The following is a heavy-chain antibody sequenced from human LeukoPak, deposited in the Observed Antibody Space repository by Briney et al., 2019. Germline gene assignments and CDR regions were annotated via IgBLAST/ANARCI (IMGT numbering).Heavy chain of an antibody. CDR3: VRDRYYTMDV. CDR2: ISWNSGSI. V-gene: IGHV3-9*01. Sequence: GGSLRLSCAASGFTFDDYAMHWVRQAPGKGLEWVSGISWNSGSIGYADSVKGRFTISRDNAKNTLYLQMNSLRAEDSAVYYCVRDRYYTMDVWGKGTTVSVSS. CDR1: GFTFDDYA. J-gene: IGHJ6*03.